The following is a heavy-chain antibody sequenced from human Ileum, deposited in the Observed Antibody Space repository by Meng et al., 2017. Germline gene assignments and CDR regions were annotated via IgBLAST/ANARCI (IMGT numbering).Heavy chain of an antibody. Sequence: GESLKIPCAASGFTFSNHAMSRVRQAPGKGLEWDSSIIGSGSQTFYADSVKGRFTISRENSKNALYLQVNSLRAEDTAVYYCAKERLARRFGFEIWGQGTMVTVSS. J-gene: IGHJ3*02. V-gene: IGHV3-23*01. CDR1: GFTFSNHA. D-gene: IGHD1-1*01. CDR2: IIGSGSQT. CDR3: AKERLARRFGFEI.